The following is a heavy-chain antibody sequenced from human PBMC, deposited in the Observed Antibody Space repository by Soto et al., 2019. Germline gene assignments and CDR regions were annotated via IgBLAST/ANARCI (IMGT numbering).Heavy chain of an antibody. Sequence: SCPTLVNPTQTLTLTCNFSGFSLSSRKMGXGWIRQPPGKALEWLALIYWDDDKRYRPSLNNRLTITKDTSKNQVLLTMTNLDPVDTATYYCAHTGYYDLLTFDYWDQGTLVSVSS. CDR1: GFSLSSRKMG. D-gene: IGHD3-3*01. CDR3: AHTGYYDLLTFDY. J-gene: IGHJ4*02. V-gene: IGHV2-5*02. CDR2: IYWDDDK.